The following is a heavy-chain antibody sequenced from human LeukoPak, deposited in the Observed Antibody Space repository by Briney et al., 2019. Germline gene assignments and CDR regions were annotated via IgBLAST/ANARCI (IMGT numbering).Heavy chain of an antibody. CDR2: IVPIFGRA. Sequence: ASVKVSCKASGGSFSSYVFTWVRQAPGQGLEWMGGIVPIFGRANYAQKFQGRVTITADKSTNTVYTEVSRLTSEDTAVYYCARVGDYGANSAMVMTPWGQGTLVTVSS. CDR3: ARVGDYGANSAMVMTP. V-gene: IGHV1-69*06. J-gene: IGHJ4*02. D-gene: IGHD4-23*01. CDR1: GGSFSSYV.